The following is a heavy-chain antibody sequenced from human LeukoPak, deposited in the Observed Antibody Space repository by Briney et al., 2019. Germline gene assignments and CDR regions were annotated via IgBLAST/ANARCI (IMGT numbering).Heavy chain of an antibody. Sequence: GGSLRLSCAATGFTFSAYNMNWVRQAPGKGLEWVSAISGSSYNIYYADSVKGRFTISRDNAKNSLYLQMNRLRAEDTAVYYCARDHRSYCGGDCPNDYWGEGTLVTVSS. CDR1: GFTFSAYN. V-gene: IGHV3-21*01. CDR3: ARDHRSYCGGDCPNDY. CDR2: ISGSSYNI. D-gene: IGHD2-21*02. J-gene: IGHJ4*02.